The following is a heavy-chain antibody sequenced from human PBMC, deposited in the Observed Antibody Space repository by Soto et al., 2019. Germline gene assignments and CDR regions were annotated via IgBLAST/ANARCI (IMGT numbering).Heavy chain of an antibody. V-gene: IGHV4-31*03. J-gene: IGHJ6*03. CDR1: GGSISSGGYY. Sequence: PSETLSLTCTVSGGSISSGGYYWSWIRQHPGKGLEWIGYIYYSGSTYYNPSLKSRVTISVDTSKNQFSLKLSSVTAADTAVYYCASSTVTTYYYYYYMDVWGKGTTVTVSS. CDR3: ASSTVTTYYYYYYMDV. CDR2: IYYSGST. D-gene: IGHD4-17*01.